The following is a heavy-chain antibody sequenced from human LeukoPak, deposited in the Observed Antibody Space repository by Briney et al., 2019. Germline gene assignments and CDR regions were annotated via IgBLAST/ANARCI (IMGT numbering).Heavy chain of an antibody. CDR3: VRLAGPGY. J-gene: IGHJ4*02. D-gene: IGHD6-19*01. V-gene: IGHV3-74*01. Sequence: GGSLRLSCTASGFSFSNYWMHWVRQAPGKGLVWVSRIKSDGSTTTYADSVKGRFTISRDNAKSTLYLQMNSLRAEDTAVYYCVRLAGPGYWGQGTLVTVSS. CDR2: IKSDGSTT. CDR1: GFSFSNYW.